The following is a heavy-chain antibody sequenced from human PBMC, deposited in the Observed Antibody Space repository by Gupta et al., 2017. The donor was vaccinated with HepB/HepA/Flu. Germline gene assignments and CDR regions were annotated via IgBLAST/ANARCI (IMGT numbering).Heavy chain of an antibody. J-gene: IGHJ4*02. CDR2: IFDRGGT. Sequence: QVQLQESGPGLVKPSQTLSLTCTVSGGSISSGGYYWSWVSQHPGKGREGIGYIFDRGGTYYHPAFKSQVTIQVDPSKNQFSLKRSSVTAADTAVYYWARGGGGDIVVVPAANSVNPFGYWGQGTLVTVSS. D-gene: IGHD2-2*01. CDR1: GGSISSGGYY. CDR3: ARGGGGDIVVVPAANSVNPFGY. V-gene: IGHV4-31*01.